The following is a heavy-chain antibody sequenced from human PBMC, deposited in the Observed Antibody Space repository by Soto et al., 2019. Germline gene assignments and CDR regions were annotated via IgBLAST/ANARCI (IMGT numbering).Heavy chain of an antibody. Sequence: GGSLRLSCAASGFTFSSYGMHWVRQAPGKGLEWVAVISYDGSNKYYADSVKGRFTISRDNSKNTLYLQMNSLRAEDTAVYYCAKDSSLTMVCYFDYWGQGTLVTVSS. D-gene: IGHD3-10*01. J-gene: IGHJ4*02. CDR2: ISYDGSNK. CDR3: AKDSSLTMVCYFDY. V-gene: IGHV3-30*18. CDR1: GFTFSSYG.